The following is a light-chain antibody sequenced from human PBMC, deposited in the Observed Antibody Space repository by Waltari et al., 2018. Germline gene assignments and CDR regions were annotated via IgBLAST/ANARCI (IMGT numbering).Light chain of an antibody. CDR3: SSYTSSSTYV. Sequence: QSALTQPASVSGSPGQSITISCTGTSSDVGGYHYASWYQQHPGKAPKLMIYDVSKRPSGVSNRFSGSKSGNTASLTISGLQAEDEADYYCSSYTSSSTYVFGTGTKVTVL. CDR2: DVS. V-gene: IGLV2-14*01. J-gene: IGLJ1*01. CDR1: SSDVGGYHY.